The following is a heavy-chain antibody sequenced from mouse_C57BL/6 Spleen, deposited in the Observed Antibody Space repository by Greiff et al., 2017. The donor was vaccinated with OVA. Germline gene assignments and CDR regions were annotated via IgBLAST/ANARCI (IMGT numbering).Heavy chain of an antibody. CDR1: GYAFSSYW. V-gene: IGHV1-80*01. CDR2: IYPGDGDT. Sequence: VQLQQSGASVKISCKASGYAFSSYWMNWVKQRPGKGLEWIGQIYPGDGDTNYNGKFKGKATLTADKSSSTAYMQLSSLTSEDSAVYFCASCNYGSSYYFDYWGQGTTLTVSS. CDR3: ASCNYGSSYYFDY. D-gene: IGHD1-1*01. J-gene: IGHJ2*01.